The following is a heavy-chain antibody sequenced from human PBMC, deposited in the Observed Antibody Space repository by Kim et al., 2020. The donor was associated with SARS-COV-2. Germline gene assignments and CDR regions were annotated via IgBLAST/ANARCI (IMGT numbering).Heavy chain of an antibody. Sequence: GGSLRLSCAASGFTFSNAWMSWVRQAPGKGLEWVGRIKSKTDGGTTDYAAPVKGRFTISRDDSKNTLYLQMNSLKTEDTAVYYCTTSVVDFWSGYSFWGQGTLVTVSS. J-gene: IGHJ4*02. V-gene: IGHV3-15*01. CDR3: TTSVVDFWSGYSF. D-gene: IGHD3-3*01. CDR1: GFTFSNAW. CDR2: IKSKTDGGTT.